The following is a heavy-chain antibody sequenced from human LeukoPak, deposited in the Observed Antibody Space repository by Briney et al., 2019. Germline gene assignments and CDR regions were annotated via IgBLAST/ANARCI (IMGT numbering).Heavy chain of an antibody. Sequence: SQTLSLTCTVSGGSISSGGYYWSWIRQHPGKGLEWIGYIYYSGSTYYNPSLKSRVTISVDTSKNQFSLKLSSVTAADTAVYYCARAFKPFNYYDSSGYYYPWGQGTLVTVSS. J-gene: IGHJ5*02. V-gene: IGHV4-31*03. D-gene: IGHD3-22*01. CDR1: GGSISSGGYY. CDR2: IYYSGST. CDR3: ARAFKPFNYYDSSGYYYP.